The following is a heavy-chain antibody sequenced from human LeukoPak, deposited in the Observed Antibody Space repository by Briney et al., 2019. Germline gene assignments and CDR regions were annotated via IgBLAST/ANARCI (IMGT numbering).Heavy chain of an antibody. Sequence: GRSLRLSCAASGFTFSSYGMHWVRQAPGKGLEWVALIWYDGSNKYYADPVKGRFTISRDNSKNTLYLQMNSLRAEDTAVYYCARDRGYSYAHPLDYWGQGTLVTVSS. D-gene: IGHD5-18*01. CDR1: GFTFSSYG. J-gene: IGHJ4*02. CDR3: ARDRGYSYAHPLDY. CDR2: IWYDGSNK. V-gene: IGHV3-33*01.